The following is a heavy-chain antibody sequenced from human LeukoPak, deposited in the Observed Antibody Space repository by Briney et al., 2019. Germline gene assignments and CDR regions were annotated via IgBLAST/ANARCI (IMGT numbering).Heavy chain of an antibody. J-gene: IGHJ4*02. V-gene: IGHV3-23*01. CDR1: GFTFSSSA. CDR3: AREGYSSSSTPTGFGDYFDY. CDR2: ISASGGST. Sequence: GGSLRLSCAASGFTFSSSAMSWVRQVPGKGLEWVSGISASGGSTNYADSVRGRFTISRDNSKNTLYLQMNSLRAEDTAVYYCAREGYSSSSTPTGFGDYFDYWGQGTLVTVSS. D-gene: IGHD6-6*01.